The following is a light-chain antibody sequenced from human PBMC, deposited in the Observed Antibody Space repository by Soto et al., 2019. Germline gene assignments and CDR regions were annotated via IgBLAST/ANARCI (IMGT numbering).Light chain of an antibody. CDR1: ETISHY. CDR3: QQSSSTPLT. J-gene: IGKJ4*01. CDR2: GAS. V-gene: IGKV1-39*01. Sequence: IHMTQSPSSLSASVGDRVTITCRASETISHYLNWYQQKPGKAPKLLIYGASKLESGVPSRFSGSGSGTDFTLTITSLQTEDFATYYCQQSSSTPLTFGGETKVEIK.